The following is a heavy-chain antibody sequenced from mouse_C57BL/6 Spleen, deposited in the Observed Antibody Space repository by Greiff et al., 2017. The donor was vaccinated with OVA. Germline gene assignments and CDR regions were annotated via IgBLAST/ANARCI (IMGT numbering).Heavy chain of an antibody. J-gene: IGHJ4*01. CDR1: GFTFSSYA. Sequence: EVKVEESGEGLVKPGGSLKLSCAASGFTFSSYAMSWVRQTPEKRLEWVAYISSGGDYSYYADTVKGRFTISRDNARNTLYLQMSSLKSEDTAMYYCTRDPDYDGYAMDYWGQGTSVTVSS. D-gene: IGHD2-4*01. CDR2: ISSGGDYS. CDR3: TRDPDYDGYAMDY. V-gene: IGHV5-9-1*02.